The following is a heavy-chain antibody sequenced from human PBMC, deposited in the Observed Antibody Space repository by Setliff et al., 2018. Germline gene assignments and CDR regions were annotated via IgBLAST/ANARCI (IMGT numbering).Heavy chain of an antibody. CDR3: ARRPIALAGYRKGAFDI. V-gene: IGHV1-18*01. Sequence: ASVKVSCKASGYTFTDYIINWVRQAPGQGLEWVGWISPHTGKTYFAQKLQGRVTMTTDTSAETAYMELRSLRSDDTAIYYCARRPIALAGYRKGAFDIWGQGTVVTVSS. D-gene: IGHD6-19*01. J-gene: IGHJ3*02. CDR2: ISPHTGKT. CDR1: GYTFTDYI.